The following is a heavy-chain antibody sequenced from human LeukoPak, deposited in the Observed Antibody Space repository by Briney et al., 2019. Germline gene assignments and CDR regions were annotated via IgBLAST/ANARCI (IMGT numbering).Heavy chain of an antibody. Sequence: GGFLRLSCAASGFTFSSYAMSWVRQAPGKGLEWVSAISGSGGSTYYADSVKGRFTISRDNSKNTLYLQMNSLRADDTAVYYCARDHQVSYFDYWGQGTLVTVSS. CDR1: GFTFSSYA. V-gene: IGHV3-23*01. J-gene: IGHJ4*02. D-gene: IGHD6-6*01. CDR2: ISGSGGST. CDR3: ARDHQVSYFDY.